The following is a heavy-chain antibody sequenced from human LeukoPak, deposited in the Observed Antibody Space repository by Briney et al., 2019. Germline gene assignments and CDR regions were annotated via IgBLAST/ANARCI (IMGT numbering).Heavy chain of an antibody. V-gene: IGHV1-8*01. CDR2: MNPNSGNT. D-gene: IGHD3-3*01. J-gene: IGHJ4*02. CDR3: ARGFYDFWSGYYHLFDY. Sequence: GASVKVSYKASGYTFTSYDINWVRQATGQGLEWMGWMNPNSGNTGYAQKFQGRVTMTRNTSISTAYMELSSLRSEDTAVYYCARGFYDFWSGYYHLFDYWGQGTLVTVSS. CDR1: GYTFTSYD.